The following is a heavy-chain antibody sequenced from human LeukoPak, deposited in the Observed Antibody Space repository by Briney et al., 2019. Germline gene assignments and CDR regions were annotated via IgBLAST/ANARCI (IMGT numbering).Heavy chain of an antibody. Sequence: GGSLRLSCAASGFTFSSYSMNWVRQAPGKGLEWVSYISSSSSPTYYADSVKGRFAISRDNAKNSLYLQMNSLRDEDTAVYYCARDYYDSSGHYYVDSWGQGTLVTVSS. J-gene: IGHJ4*02. CDR1: GFTFSSYS. D-gene: IGHD3-22*01. CDR2: ISSSSSPT. CDR3: ARDYYDSSGHYYVDS. V-gene: IGHV3-48*02.